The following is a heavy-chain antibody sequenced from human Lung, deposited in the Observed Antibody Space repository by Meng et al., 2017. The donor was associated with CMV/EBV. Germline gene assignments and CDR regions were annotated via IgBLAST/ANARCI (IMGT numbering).Heavy chain of an antibody. D-gene: IGHD3-22*01. Sequence: GGSXRLXCAASGFTFSSYAMHXVRQAPGKGLEWVAVISYDGSNKYYADSVKGRFTISRDNSKNTLYLQMNSLRAEDTAVYYCARAQERYRVTMIVVVITEYYYGMDVWXQGTTVTVSS. J-gene: IGHJ6*02. V-gene: IGHV3-30-3*01. CDR2: ISYDGSNK. CDR3: ARAQERYRVTMIVVVITEYYYGMDV. CDR1: GFTFSSYA.